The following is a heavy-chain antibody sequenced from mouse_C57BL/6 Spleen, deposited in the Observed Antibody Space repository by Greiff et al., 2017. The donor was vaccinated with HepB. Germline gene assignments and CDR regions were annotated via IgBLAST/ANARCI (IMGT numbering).Heavy chain of an antibody. D-gene: IGHD1-1*01. CDR1: GYTFTDYN. CDR2: INPNNGGT. Sequence: EVQLQQSGPELVKPGASVKMSCKASGYTFTDYNMHWVKQSHGKSLEWIGYINPNNGGTSYNQKFKGKATLTVNKSSSTAYMELRSLTSEDSAVYYCARLALYYYGSSYYFDYRGKGTTLTVSS. CDR3: ARLALYYYGSSYYFDY. J-gene: IGHJ2*01. V-gene: IGHV1-22*01.